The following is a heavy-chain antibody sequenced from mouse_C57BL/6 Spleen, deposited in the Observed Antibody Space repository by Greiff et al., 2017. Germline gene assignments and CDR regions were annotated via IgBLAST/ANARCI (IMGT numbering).Heavy chain of an antibody. D-gene: IGHD1-1*01. CDR2: IDPSDSET. J-gene: IGHJ1*03. CDR1: GYTFTSYW. V-gene: IGHV1-52*01. CDR3: ARGGGSGWDCYYEV. Sequence: VQLQQPGAELVRPGSSVKLSCKASGYTFTSYWMHWVKQRPIQGLEWIGNIDPSDSETHYNQKFKDKATLTVDKSSSTAYMQLSSLTSEDSAVYYCARGGGSGWDCYYEVQGTAPTVTVAT.